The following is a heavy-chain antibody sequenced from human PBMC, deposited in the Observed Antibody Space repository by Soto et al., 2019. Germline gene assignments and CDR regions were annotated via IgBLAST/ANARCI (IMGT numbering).Heavy chain of an antibody. J-gene: IGHJ6*02. CDR2: MNPNSGNT. D-gene: IGHD3-3*01. CDR3: ARWTSITIFGVVITGNYYGMDV. CDR1: GYTFTSYD. Sequence: QVQLVQSGAEVKKPGASVKVSCKASGYTFTSYDINWVRQATGQGLEWMGWMNPNSGNTGYAQKFQGRVTMTRNTYISPGYMELSSLRSEDTAVYYCARWTSITIFGVVITGNYYGMDVWGQGTTVTVSS. V-gene: IGHV1-8*01.